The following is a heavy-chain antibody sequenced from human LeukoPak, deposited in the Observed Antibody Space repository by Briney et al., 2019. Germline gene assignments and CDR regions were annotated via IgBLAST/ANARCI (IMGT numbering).Heavy chain of an antibody. CDR1: GGSFSGYY. CDR2: INHSGST. V-gene: IGHV4-34*01. Sequence: SETLSLTCAVYGGSFSGYYWSWICQPPGKGLEWIGEINHSGSTNYNPSLKSRVTISVDTSKNQFSLKLSSVTAADTAVYYCARVKIIVGATLDAFDIWGQGTMVTVSS. D-gene: IGHD1-26*01. CDR3: ARVKIIVGATLDAFDI. J-gene: IGHJ3*02.